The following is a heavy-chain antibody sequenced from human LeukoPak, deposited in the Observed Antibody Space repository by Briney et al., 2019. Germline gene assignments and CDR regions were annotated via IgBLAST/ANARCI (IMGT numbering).Heavy chain of an antibody. D-gene: IGHD5-18*01. V-gene: IGHV1-18*01. Sequence: GASVKVSCKASGYTFTSYGISWVRQAPGQGLEWMGWISAYNGNTNYAQKLQGRVTMTTDTSTSTAYMELRSLRSDDTAVYYCARGVTPPAEGIQLWLDYFDYWGQGTLVTVSS. CDR3: ARGVTPPAEGIQLWLDYFDY. CDR1: GYTFTSYG. J-gene: IGHJ4*02. CDR2: ISAYNGNT.